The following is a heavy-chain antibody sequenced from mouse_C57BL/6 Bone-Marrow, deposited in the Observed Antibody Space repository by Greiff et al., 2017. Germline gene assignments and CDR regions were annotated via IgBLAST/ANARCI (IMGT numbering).Heavy chain of an antibody. J-gene: IGHJ2*01. V-gene: IGHV14-1*01. D-gene: IGHD1-1*01. CDR2: IDPEDGDT. CDR3: TTEFIMDY. CDR1: GFNIKDYY. Sequence: VQLQQSGAELVRPGASVKLSCTASGFNIKDYYMHWVKQRPEQGLEWIGRIDPEDGDTEYAPKFQGKATMTADTSSNPAYLQLSSLTSADTAVYYCTTEFIMDYWGQGTTLTVSS.